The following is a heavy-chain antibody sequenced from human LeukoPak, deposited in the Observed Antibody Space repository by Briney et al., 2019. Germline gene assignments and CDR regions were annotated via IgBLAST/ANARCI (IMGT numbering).Heavy chain of an antibody. CDR3: AREMTYYDILTGGGWFDP. V-gene: IGHV1-2*02. Sequence: ASVKVSCKASGYTFTGYYMHWVRQAPGKGLEWMGWINPNSGGTNYAQKFQGRVTMTRDTSISTAYMELSRLRSDDTAVYYCAREMTYYDILTGGGWFDPWGQGTLVTVSS. CDR1: GYTFTGYY. D-gene: IGHD3-9*01. J-gene: IGHJ5*02. CDR2: INPNSGGT.